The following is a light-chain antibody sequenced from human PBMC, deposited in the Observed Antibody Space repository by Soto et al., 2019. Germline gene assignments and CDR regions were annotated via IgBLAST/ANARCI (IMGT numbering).Light chain of an antibody. CDR3: CSYAGSSTLGV. J-gene: IGLJ2*01. V-gene: IGLV2-23*01. Sequence: QSALTQPASVSGSPGQSITSSCTGTSSDVGTYNLVSWYQQHPGKAPKLMIYEGSKRPSGVSNRFSGSKSGNTASLTISGLQAEDDADYYCCSYAGSSTLGVFGGGTKLTVL. CDR1: SSDVGTYNL. CDR2: EGS.